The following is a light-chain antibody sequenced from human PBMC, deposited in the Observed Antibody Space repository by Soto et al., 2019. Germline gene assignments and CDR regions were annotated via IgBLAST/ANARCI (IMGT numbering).Light chain of an antibody. CDR1: QSVSSSY. J-gene: IGKJ1*01. V-gene: IGKV3-20*01. Sequence: EIVLTQSPGTLSLSPGERATLSCRASQSVSSSYLAWYQQKPGQAPRLLIYGASSSATGIPDRFSGSGSGTDFTLTISRVEAEDFAVYYCQQYGSSPGTFGQGTKVEIK. CDR3: QQYGSSPGT. CDR2: GAS.